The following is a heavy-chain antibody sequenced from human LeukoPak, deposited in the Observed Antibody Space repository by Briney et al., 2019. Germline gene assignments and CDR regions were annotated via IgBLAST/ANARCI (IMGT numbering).Heavy chain of an antibody. CDR2: SNAGNGNT. V-gene: IGHV1-3*02. D-gene: IGHD6-19*01. Sequence: ASVKVSCKASGYTFTSYAMHWVRQAPGQRLEWMGWSNAGNGNTKYSQEFQGRVTITRDTSASTAYMELSSLRSEDTAVYYCARNAVVGSGWVVLDYWGQGTLVTVSS. CDR1: GYTFTSYA. J-gene: IGHJ4*02. CDR3: ARNAVVGSGWVVLDY.